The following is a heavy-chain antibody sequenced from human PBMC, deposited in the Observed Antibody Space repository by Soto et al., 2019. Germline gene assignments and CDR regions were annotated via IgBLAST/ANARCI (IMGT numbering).Heavy chain of an antibody. D-gene: IGHD2-2*01. CDR3: ARLVVPAPSYYYGMDV. J-gene: IGHJ6*02. CDR2: IYTSGST. V-gene: IGHV4-4*07. Sequence: ETVSLTCTVSGGSISSYYWSWIRQPAGKGLEWIGRIYTSGSTNYNPSLKSRVTMSVDTSKNQFSLKLSSVTAADTAVYYCARLVVPAPSYYYGMDVWGQGTTVTVSS. CDR1: GGSISSYY.